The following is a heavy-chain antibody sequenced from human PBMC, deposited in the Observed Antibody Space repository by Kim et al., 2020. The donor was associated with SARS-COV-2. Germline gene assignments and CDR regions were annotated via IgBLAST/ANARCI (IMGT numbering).Heavy chain of an antibody. CDR1: GFTFSTYS. Sequence: GGSLRLSCAASGFTFSTYSMHWVRQAPGRGLEWVAVIWYDGSIAYYVDSVKGRFTISRDNSKRTLYLQMNSLRVEDTAVYYCAAALSKLWLFDNWGQGTLVTVSS. D-gene: IGHD6-19*01. CDR2: IWYDGSIA. J-gene: IGHJ4*02. V-gene: IGHV3-33*01. CDR3: AAALSKLWLFDN.